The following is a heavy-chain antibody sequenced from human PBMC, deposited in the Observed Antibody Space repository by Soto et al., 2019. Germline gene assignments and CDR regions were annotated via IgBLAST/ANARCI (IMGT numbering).Heavy chain of an antibody. Sequence: PGGSLRLSCTASGFTFGDHAMSWFRQAPGKGLEWVGFIRSKAYGGTTEYAASVKGRFTISRDDSKSIAYLQMNSLKTEDTAVYYCAKDMHPNYYYDTSGPVACFDNWGLGTLVTVSS. CDR1: GFTFGDHA. V-gene: IGHV3-49*03. CDR2: IRSKAYGGTT. D-gene: IGHD3-22*01. J-gene: IGHJ4*02. CDR3: AKDMHPNYYYDTSGPVACFDN.